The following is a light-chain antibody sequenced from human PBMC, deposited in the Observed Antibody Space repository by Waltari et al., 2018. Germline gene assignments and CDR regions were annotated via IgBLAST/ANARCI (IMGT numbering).Light chain of an antibody. CDR1: SSDVGGYNY. CDR3: CSYAGSYTFGV. J-gene: IGLJ2*01. CDR2: DVS. Sequence: SALPQHPPVSGSPAQSVTISSTGPSSDVGGYNYVSCYQQHQGKAPKLMIYDVSKRPSGVPDRFSGSKSGNTASLTISGLQAEDEADYYCCSYAGSYTFGVFGGGTKLTVL. V-gene: IGLV2-11*01.